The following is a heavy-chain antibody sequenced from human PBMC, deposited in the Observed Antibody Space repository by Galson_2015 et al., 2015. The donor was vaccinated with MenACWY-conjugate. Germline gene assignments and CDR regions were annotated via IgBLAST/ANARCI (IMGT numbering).Heavy chain of an antibody. V-gene: IGHV3-21*01. D-gene: IGHD6-6*01. CDR3: AKGTTASRPNWFDP. Sequence: SVRLSCAASGFSFSSYWMHWVRQPPGKGLEWVSCISSTGSYIYYADSLKGRFTISRDNAKNSLYLQMNSLTSEDTAVYYCAKGTTASRPNWFDPWGQGTLVTVSS. CDR2: ISSTGSYI. J-gene: IGHJ5*02. CDR1: GFSFSSYW.